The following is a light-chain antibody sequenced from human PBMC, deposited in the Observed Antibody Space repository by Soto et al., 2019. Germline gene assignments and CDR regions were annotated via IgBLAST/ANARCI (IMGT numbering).Light chain of an antibody. CDR2: GAS. V-gene: IGKV3D-15*01. CDR1: QNVNGR. CDR3: QQYKSWPPS. J-gene: IGKJ4*01. Sequence: EVVMTQSPATLSVSPGDRATHSCRASQNVNGRLVWYQQKPGQTPRLLIYGASTRVTGVPVRFSGSGSGTEFTLTISGLQSEDSALYYCQQYKSWPPSFGGGTQVEIK.